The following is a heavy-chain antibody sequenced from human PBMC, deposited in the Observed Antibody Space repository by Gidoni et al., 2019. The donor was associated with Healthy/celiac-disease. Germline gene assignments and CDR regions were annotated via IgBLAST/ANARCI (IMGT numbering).Heavy chain of an antibody. CDR2: INHSGIT. V-gene: IGHV4-34*01. D-gene: IGHD6-13*01. Sequence: QVQLQQWGAGMWKPSETLCLTCAVYGGSFSGYYWSWTRQPPGKGLEWSGEINHSGITNYNPSIKSRVTISVDTSKNQCALKLSSVTAEDTAVYYCARGGWSSSWYSFDYWGQGTLVTVSS. CDR1: GGSFSGYY. J-gene: IGHJ4*02. CDR3: ARGGWSSSWYSFDY.